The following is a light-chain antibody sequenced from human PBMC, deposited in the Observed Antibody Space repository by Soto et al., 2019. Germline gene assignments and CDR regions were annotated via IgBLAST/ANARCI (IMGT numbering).Light chain of an antibody. J-gene: IGKJ1*01. CDR1: QSVRSNY. CDR3: QQYGSSPT. CDR2: GAS. Sequence: EIVLTQSPGTLSLSPGERATLSCRASQSVRSNYLAWYQQKPGQAPRLLIYGASTRATGIPDTFSGSGAGTDFTLTISRLEPEDSALYSCQQYGSSPTFGQGTKVEIK. V-gene: IGKV3-20*01.